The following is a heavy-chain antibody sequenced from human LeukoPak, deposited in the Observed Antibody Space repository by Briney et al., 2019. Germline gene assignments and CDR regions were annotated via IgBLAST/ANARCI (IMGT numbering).Heavy chain of an antibody. CDR3: ASRPADTTWYGVFDY. J-gene: IGHJ4*02. CDR2: IFNTGNT. V-gene: IGHV4-59*11. D-gene: IGHD3-10*01. Sequence: SETLSLTCSVSGGSINSHYWSWIRQPPGKRLEWIGYIFNTGNTNYNPSLASRVTMSVDASRAQFFLRLSPVTAADTAIYYCASRPADTTWYGVFDYWSQGTLVTVSS. CDR1: GGSINSHY.